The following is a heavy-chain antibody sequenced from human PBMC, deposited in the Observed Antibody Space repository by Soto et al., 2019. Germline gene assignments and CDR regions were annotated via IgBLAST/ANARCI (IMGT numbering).Heavy chain of an antibody. CDR2: IYSSGST. CDR3: ARGQRFSEWFDP. D-gene: IGHD3-3*01. V-gene: IGHV4-4*07. CDR1: GGAISGYY. J-gene: IGHJ5*02. Sequence: SETLSLTCTVTGGAISGYYWTWIRQSAGEGLEWIGRIYSSGSTNYNPSLKSRVTISLDTSMNHVSLRLSSVTAADTAVYYCARGQRFSEWFDPWGQGTLVTVSS.